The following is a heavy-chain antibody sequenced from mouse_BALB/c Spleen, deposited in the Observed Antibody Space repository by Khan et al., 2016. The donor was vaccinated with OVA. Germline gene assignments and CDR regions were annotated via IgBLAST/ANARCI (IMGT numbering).Heavy chain of an antibody. D-gene: IGHD4-1*01. Sequence: QLEASGPGLVKPSQSLSLTCTVTGYSITRDYAWNWIRQFPGNKLEWMGYISYSGSTTYNPSLKSRISITRATSKDQFFLQLQSVTSEYTATSSSAGELGRYYARDYWGTGTSVTVSS. V-gene: IGHV3-2*02. CDR1: GYSITRDYA. CDR2: ISYSGST. J-gene: IGHJ4*01. CDR3: AGELGRYYARDY.